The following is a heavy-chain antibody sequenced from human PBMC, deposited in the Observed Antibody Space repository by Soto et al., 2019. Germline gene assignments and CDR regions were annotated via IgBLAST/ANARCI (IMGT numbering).Heavy chain of an antibody. CDR3: ASTTVDYYYYGMDV. V-gene: IGHV1-18*04. Sequence: ASVKVSCKASGYTFTSYGISWVRQAPGQGLEWMGWISAYNGNTNYAQKLQGRVTTTTDTSTSTAYMELRSLRSDDTAVYYCASTTVDYYYYGMDVWGQGXTVTVSS. CDR2: ISAYNGNT. CDR1: GYTFTSYG. J-gene: IGHJ6*02. D-gene: IGHD4-17*01.